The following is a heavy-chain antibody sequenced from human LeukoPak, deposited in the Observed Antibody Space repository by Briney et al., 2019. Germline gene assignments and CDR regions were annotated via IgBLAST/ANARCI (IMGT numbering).Heavy chain of an antibody. CDR2: ISSSSTI. V-gene: IGHV3-48*04. Sequence: PGGSLRLSCAASGFTFSGYSMNWVRQAPGKGLEWVSYISSSSTIYYADSMKGRFTISRDNAKNSLFLQMNSLRAEDTAVYYCARDMAWSAMDVWGKGTTVTVSS. CDR1: GFTFSGYS. D-gene: IGHD3-3*01. CDR3: ARDMAWSAMDV. J-gene: IGHJ6*04.